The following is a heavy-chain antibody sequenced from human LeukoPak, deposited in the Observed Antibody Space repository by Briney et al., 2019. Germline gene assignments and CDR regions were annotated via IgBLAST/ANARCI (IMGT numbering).Heavy chain of an antibody. CDR1: GGSISSGGYY. CDR2: IYHSGST. CDR3: ARGPEELRSY. D-gene: IGHD1-7*01. J-gene: IGHJ4*02. V-gene: IGHV4-30-2*01. Sequence: SETLSLTCTVSGGSISSGGYYWRWIRQPPGKGLEWIGYIYHSGSTYYHPSLKSRVTISVDRSKNQFSLKLSSVTAADTAVYYCARGPEELRSYWGQGTLVTVSS.